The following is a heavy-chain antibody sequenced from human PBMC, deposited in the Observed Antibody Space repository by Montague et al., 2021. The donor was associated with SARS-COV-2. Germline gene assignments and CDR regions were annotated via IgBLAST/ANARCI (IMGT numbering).Heavy chain of an antibody. V-gene: IGHV4-39*07. CDR2: IYYSGST. Sequence: SETLSLTCTVSGGSISSSSYYWGWIRQPPGKGLEWIGSIYYSGSTYYNPSLKSRVTISVDTSKNQFSLKLSSVTAADTAVYYCARVISRKNIFGVVGMYYLDAWGQGTTVTVSS. D-gene: IGHD3-3*02. J-gene: IGHJ6*02. CDR1: GGSISSSSYY. CDR3: ARVISRKNIFGVVGMYYLDA.